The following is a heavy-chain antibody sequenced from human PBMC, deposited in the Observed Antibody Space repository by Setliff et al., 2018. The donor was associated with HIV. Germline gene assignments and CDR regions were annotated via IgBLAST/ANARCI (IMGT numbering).Heavy chain of an antibody. Sequence: ASVKVSCKTSGGTFSTYTIAWVRQAPGQGLEWMGRIIPIFGTPNYAQKFQGRVTITADKSTSTVYLDLRSLTSEETAMYYCARSVWAVVVPTDPAVDAFAIWGQGTMVTVSS. CDR2: IIPIFGTP. V-gene: IGHV1-69*08. J-gene: IGHJ3*02. D-gene: IGHD2-2*01. CDR3: ARSVWAVVVPTDPAVDAFAI. CDR1: GGTFSTYT.